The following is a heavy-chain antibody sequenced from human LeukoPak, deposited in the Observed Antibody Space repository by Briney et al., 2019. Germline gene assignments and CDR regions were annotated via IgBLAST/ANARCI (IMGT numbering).Heavy chain of an antibody. D-gene: IGHD3-22*01. CDR3: AARRAYYDSSGYYFSPFDY. Sequence: SQTLSLTCPVSGGSISSGGYYWSWIRQHPGKGLEWIGYIYYSGSTYYNPSLKSRVTISVDTSKNQFSLKLSSVTAADTAVYYCAARRAYYDSSGYYFSPFDYWGQGTLVTVSS. J-gene: IGHJ4*02. V-gene: IGHV4-31*03. CDR1: GGSISSGGYY. CDR2: IYYSGST.